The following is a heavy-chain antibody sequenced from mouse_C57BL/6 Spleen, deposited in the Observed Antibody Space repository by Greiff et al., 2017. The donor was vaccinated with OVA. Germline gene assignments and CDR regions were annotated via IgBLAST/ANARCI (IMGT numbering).Heavy chain of an antibody. J-gene: IGHJ4*01. D-gene: IGHD1-1*01. Sequence: VQLKQSGPELVKPGASVKMSCKASGYTFTDYNMHWVKQSHGKSLEWIGYINPNNGGTSYNQKFKGKATLTVNKSSSTAYMELRSLTSEDSAVYYSASDYYGSSYDYAMDYWGQGTSVTVSS. CDR2: INPNNGGT. CDR3: ASDYYGSSYDYAMDY. CDR1: GYTFTDYN. V-gene: IGHV1-22*01.